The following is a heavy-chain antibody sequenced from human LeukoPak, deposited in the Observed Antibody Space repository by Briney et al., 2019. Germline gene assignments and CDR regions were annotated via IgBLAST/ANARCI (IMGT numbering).Heavy chain of an antibody. J-gene: IGHJ4*02. D-gene: IGHD5-18*01. V-gene: IGHV4-34*01. CDR3: ARARGYSYGFMDY. CDR1: GGSFSGYY. Sequence: SETLSLTCAVYGGSFSGYYWSWIRQPPGKGLEWIGEINHSGSTNYNPSLKSRVTISVDTSKNQFSLKLSSVTAADTAVYYCARARGYSYGFMDYWGQGTLVTVSS. CDR2: INHSGST.